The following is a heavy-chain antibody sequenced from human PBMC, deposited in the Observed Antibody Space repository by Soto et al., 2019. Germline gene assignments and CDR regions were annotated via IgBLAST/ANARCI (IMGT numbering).Heavy chain of an antibody. V-gene: IGHV1-2*04. CDR3: ARDRGLPNYDFWSGYYRPPGGMDV. CDR1: GYTFTGYY. J-gene: IGHJ6*02. D-gene: IGHD3-3*01. Sequence: ASVQGSCKTSGYTFTGYYMHWVRKATRQGLEWMGWINPNSGGTNYAQKFQGWVTMTRDTSISTAYMELSRLRSDDTAVYYCARDRGLPNYDFWSGYYRPPGGMDVWGQGTTVTVSS. CDR2: INPNSGGT.